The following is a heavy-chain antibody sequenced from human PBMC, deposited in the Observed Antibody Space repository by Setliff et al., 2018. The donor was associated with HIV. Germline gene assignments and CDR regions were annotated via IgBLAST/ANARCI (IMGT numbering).Heavy chain of an antibody. J-gene: IGHJ6*02. V-gene: IGHV4-61*01. CDR2: IYSNGGT. Sequence: KTSETLSLTCTVSGDFFSSDYYWGWVRQPPGKGLEYIGYIYSNGGTNYNPSLKSRVTISVDTSKDQFSLRLSSVTAADTAVYYCARVEAKIRGATYGMDVWGQGTTVTVSS. CDR3: ARVEAKIRGATYGMDV. D-gene: IGHD3-10*01. CDR1: GDFFSSDYY.